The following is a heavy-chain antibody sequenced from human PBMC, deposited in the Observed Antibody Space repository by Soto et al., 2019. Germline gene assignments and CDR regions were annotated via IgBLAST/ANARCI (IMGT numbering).Heavy chain of an antibody. CDR3: TRVPAPSITVTTYYFDY. Sequence: PGGSLRLSCAASGFTFSSYAMHWVRQAPGNGLEWVAVISYDGTNKYYADSVKGRFTISRDNSKNTLYLQMNSLRPEDTAVYFCTRVPAPSITVTTYYFDYWAQGTLVTVSS. CDR1: GFTFSSYA. V-gene: IGHV3-30-3*01. CDR2: ISYDGTNK. J-gene: IGHJ4*02. D-gene: IGHD4-17*01.